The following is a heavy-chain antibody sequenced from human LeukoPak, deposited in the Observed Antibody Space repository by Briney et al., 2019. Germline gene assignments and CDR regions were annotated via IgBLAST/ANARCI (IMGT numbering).Heavy chain of an antibody. CDR3: ARISAGRYGMDV. CDR1: GGSVTSGGYY. Sequence: SETLSLTCTVSGGSVTSGGYYWSWIRQHPGKGLEWIGYVYYTGSTYYNPSLKTRVTISPDTSKNQFSLKVTSVTAADTAVYYCARISAGRYGMDVWGQGTTVTVSS. J-gene: IGHJ6*02. D-gene: IGHD6-6*01. CDR2: VYYTGST. V-gene: IGHV4-31*03.